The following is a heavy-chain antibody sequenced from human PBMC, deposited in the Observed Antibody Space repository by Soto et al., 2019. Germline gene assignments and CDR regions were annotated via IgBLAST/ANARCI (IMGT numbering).Heavy chain of an antibody. J-gene: IGHJ5*02. CDR1: GYTFTSYD. CDR2: MNPNSGNT. V-gene: IGHV1-8*01. D-gene: IGHD6-13*01. Sequence: ASVKVSCKASGYTFTSYDINWVRQATGQGLEWMGWMNPNSGNTGYAQKFQGRVTMTRNTSISTAYMELSSLRSEDTAVYYCARERAAAGSNWFDPSGQGTLVTVSS. CDR3: ARERAAAGSNWFDP.